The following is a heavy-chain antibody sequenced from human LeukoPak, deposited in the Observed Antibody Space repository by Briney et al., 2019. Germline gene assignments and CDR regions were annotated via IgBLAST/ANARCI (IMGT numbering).Heavy chain of an antibody. CDR2: ISSSSSYI. J-gene: IGHJ4*02. Sequence: PGGSLRLSCAASGFTFSSYSMNWVRQAPGKGLEWVSSISSSSSYIYYADSVKGRFTISRDNAKISLYLQMNSLRAEDTAVYYCARDNQIAYYYDSSGFIYWGQGTLVTVSS. D-gene: IGHD3-22*01. CDR3: ARDNQIAYYYDSSGFIY. CDR1: GFTFSSYS. V-gene: IGHV3-21*01.